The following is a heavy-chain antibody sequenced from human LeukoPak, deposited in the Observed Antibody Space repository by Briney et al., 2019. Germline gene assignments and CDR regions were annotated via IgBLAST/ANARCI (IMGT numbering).Heavy chain of an antibody. CDR3: TRYPTSIAARPDNWFDP. J-gene: IGHJ5*02. V-gene: IGHV3-49*03. Sequence: GGSLRLSCTASGFTFGDYAMSWLRQAPGKGLEWVGFIRSKAYGGTTEYAASVKGRFTISRDDSKSIAYLQMNSLKTEDTAVYYCTRYPTSIAARPDNWFDPWGQGTLVTVSS. D-gene: IGHD6-6*01. CDR1: GFTFGDYA. CDR2: IRSKAYGGTT.